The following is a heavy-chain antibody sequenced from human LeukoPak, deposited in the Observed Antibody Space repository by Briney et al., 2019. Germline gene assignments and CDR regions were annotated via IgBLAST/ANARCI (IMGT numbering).Heavy chain of an antibody. V-gene: IGHV3-30*18. CDR3: AKEGSNGDFDY. J-gene: IGHJ4*02. D-gene: IGHD1-26*01. CDR1: GFTFSSYD. Sequence: GRSLRLSCAASGFTFSSYDMHWVRQAPGKGLDWVTVISYDGSNKYYGDSVKGRFTIPRDNSKNTLYLKMNSLRAEDTAVYYCAKEGSNGDFDYWGQGTLATVSS. CDR2: ISYDGSNK.